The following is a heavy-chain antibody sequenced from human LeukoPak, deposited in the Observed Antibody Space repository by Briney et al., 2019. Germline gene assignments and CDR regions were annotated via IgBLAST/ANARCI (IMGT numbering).Heavy chain of an antibody. Sequence: PSETLSLTCTLSGGSISRYYWAWIRQPPGKGLEWIGNIYFSGSTNYNPSLKSRVTISVDAPKKQFSLRLSSVTAADTAVYYCARGRYSYGSPDDAFDIWGQGTMVTVSS. CDR1: GGSISRYY. V-gene: IGHV4-59*01. CDR3: ARGRYSYGSPDDAFDI. CDR2: IYFSGST. D-gene: IGHD5-18*01. J-gene: IGHJ3*02.